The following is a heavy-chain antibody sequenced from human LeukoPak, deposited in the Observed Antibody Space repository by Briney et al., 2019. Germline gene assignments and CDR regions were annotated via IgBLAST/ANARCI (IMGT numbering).Heavy chain of an antibody. D-gene: IGHD3-16*01. J-gene: IGHJ4*02. CDR2: INPSGGST. Sequence: ASVKVSCKASGYTFTSYYIHWVRQAPGQGLEWMGLINPSGGSTSHAQKFQGRVTMTRDTSIRTAYMEVSRLRSDDTAVYYCARDGGFDYWGQGTLVTVSS. CDR1: GYTFTSYY. V-gene: IGHV1-46*01. CDR3: ARDGGFDY.